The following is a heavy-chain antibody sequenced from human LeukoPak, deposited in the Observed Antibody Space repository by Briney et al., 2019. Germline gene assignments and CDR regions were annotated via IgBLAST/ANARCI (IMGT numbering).Heavy chain of an antibody. D-gene: IGHD5-18*01. CDR1: GGSFSGYY. J-gene: IGHJ6*03. CDR3: ARGRGIQLWFYYYMDV. Sequence: SETLSLTRAVYGGSFSGYYWSWIRPPPGKGLEWIGEINHSGSTNYNPPLTSRVTISVDTSKNQFSLKLSSVTAADTAVYYCARGRGIQLWFYYYMDVWGKGTTVTVSS. V-gene: IGHV4-34*01. CDR2: INHSGST.